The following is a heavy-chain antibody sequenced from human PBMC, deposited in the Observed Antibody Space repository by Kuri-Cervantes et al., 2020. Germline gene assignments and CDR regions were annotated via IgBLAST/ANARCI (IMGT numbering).Heavy chain of an antibody. D-gene: IGHD3-22*01. J-gene: IGHJ4*02. CDR3: ARGGDSSGYYY. CDR1: GYGFSNNW. CDR2: IYPGDSNT. V-gene: IGHV5-51*01. Sequence: GESLKISCKGSGYGFSNNWIGWVRQMPGQGLEWMGIIYPGDSNTTYSPSFQGQVTISADKSISTAYLQWSSLKASDTAMYYCARGGDSSGYYYWGQGTLVTVSS.